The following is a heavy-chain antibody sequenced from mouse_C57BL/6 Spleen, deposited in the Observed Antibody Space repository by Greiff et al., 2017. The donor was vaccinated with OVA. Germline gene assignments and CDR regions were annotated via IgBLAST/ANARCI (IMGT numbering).Heavy chain of an antibody. Sequence: QVQLKQSGPELVKPGASVKISCKASGYAFSSSWMNWVKQRPGKGLEWIGRIYPGDGDTNYNGKFKGKATLTADKSSSTAYMQLSSLTSEDSAVYFCARSDPIYYGYDWGQGTTLTVSS. D-gene: IGHD2-2*01. CDR3: ARSDPIYYGYD. CDR2: IYPGDGDT. J-gene: IGHJ2*01. V-gene: IGHV1-82*01. CDR1: GYAFSSSW.